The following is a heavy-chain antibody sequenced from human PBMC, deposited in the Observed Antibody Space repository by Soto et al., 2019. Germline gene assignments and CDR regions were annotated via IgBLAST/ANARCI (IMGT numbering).Heavy chain of an antibody. CDR1: GFTFTRYN. CDR2: ISSGSTYI. D-gene: IGHD3-22*01. CDR3: ARGFFAPHFDSGGYPGDFDF. V-gene: IGHV3-21*01. J-gene: IGHJ4*02. Sequence: EVQLVESGGGLVKPGGSLRLSCAASGFTFTRYNMNWVRQAPEKGLEWVSSISSGSTYIYYADSVKGRFTISRDNAKKSLYLQMNSLRAEDTAVYYCARGFFAPHFDSGGYPGDFDFWGQGTLVTVSS.